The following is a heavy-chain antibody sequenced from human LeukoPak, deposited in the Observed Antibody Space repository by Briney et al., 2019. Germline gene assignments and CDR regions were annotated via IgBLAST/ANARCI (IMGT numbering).Heavy chain of an antibody. CDR1: GFTFSSYW. CDR3: ARDRHTAMVYYYYYMDV. CDR2: IKQDGSEK. Sequence: GGSLRLSCAASGFTFSSYWMSWVRQAPGKGLEWVANIKQDGSEKYYVDSVKGRFTISRDNARNSLYLQMNSLRDEDTAVYYYARDRHTAMVYYYYYMDVWGTGTTVTVSS. J-gene: IGHJ6*03. V-gene: IGHV3-7*03. D-gene: IGHD5-18*01.